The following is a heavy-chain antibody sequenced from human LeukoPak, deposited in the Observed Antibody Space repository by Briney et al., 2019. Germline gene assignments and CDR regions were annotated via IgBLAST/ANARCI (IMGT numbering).Heavy chain of an antibody. D-gene: IGHD6-13*01. CDR3: ARDSPYSSSWLNWFDP. CDR1: GGTFSSYA. Sequence: SVKVSCKASGGTFSSYAISWVRQAPGQGLEWMGGIIPIFGTANYAQKFQGRVTITADESTNTAYMELSSLRSEDTAVYYCARDSPYSSSWLNWFDPWGQGTLVTVSS. J-gene: IGHJ5*02. CDR2: IIPIFGTA. V-gene: IGHV1-69*13.